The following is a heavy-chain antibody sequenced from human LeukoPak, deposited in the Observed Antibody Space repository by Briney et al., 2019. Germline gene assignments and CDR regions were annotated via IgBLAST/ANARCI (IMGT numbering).Heavy chain of an antibody. Sequence: GGSLRLSCAASGFTFSTYAMSWVRQAPGKGLEWVSYISSSGSTIYYADSVKGRFTISRDNAKNSLYLQMNSLRAEDTAVYYCARDLSESSSWFDPWGQGTLVTVSS. CDR3: ARDLSESSSWFDP. J-gene: IGHJ5*02. D-gene: IGHD3-10*01. V-gene: IGHV3-48*04. CDR1: GFTFSTYA. CDR2: ISSSGSTI.